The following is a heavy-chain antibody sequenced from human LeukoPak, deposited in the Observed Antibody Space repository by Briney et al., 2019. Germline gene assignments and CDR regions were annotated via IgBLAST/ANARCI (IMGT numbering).Heavy chain of an antibody. D-gene: IGHD3-22*01. CDR1: GGSISSSSYY. CDR3: ARVDGGLYDSSGYYDY. J-gene: IGHJ4*02. V-gene: IGHV4-39*07. CDR2: IYYSGST. Sequence: TSETLSLTCTVSGGSISSSSYYWGWIRQPPGKGLEWIGSIYYSGSTYYNPSLKSRVTISVDTSKNQFSLKLSSVTAADTAVYYCARVDGGLYDSSGYYDYWGQGTLVTVSS.